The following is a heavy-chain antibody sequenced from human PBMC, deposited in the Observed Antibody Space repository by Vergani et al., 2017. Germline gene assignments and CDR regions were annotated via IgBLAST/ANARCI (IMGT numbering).Heavy chain of an antibody. J-gene: IGHJ6*02. CDR3: ARVVPAAARFWDYYGMDF. CDR2: ISSSSSYI. CDR1: GFTFSSYS. D-gene: IGHD2-2*01. Sequence: EVQLVESGGGLVKPGGSLRLSCAASGFTFSSYSMNWVRQAPGKGLEWVSSISSSSSYIYYADSVEGRFTISRDNAKNSLYLQMNSLRADDTAVYYCARVVPAAARFWDYYGMDFWGQGTTVTVSS. V-gene: IGHV3-21*01.